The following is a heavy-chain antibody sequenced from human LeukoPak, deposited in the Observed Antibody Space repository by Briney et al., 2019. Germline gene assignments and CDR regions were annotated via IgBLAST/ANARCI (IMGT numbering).Heavy chain of an antibody. CDR2: INGDGSNI. V-gene: IGHV3-74*01. D-gene: IGHD3-9*01. J-gene: IGHJ6*02. CDR1: GFTFSSYW. CDR3: ARDLMDYDVSTGLHHYYMDV. Sequence: GGSLRLSCVASGFTFSSYWMHWVRQDPRKGLVWVSRINGDGSNINYADSVRGRFTISRDNAKNTLYLQMNTLRVEDTAVYYCARDLMDYDVSTGLHHYYMDVWGQGTAVTVSS.